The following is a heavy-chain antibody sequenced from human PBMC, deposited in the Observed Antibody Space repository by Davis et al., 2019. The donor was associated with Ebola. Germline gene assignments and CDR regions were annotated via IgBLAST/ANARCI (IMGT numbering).Heavy chain of an antibody. CDR1: GFTFSNYA. V-gene: IGHV3-11*06. D-gene: IGHD4-23*01. J-gene: IGHJ4*02. CDR2: ISSSASYK. CDR3: AQQLGDYGGNALRY. Sequence: GESLKISCAASGFTFSNYAMSWVRQGPGKGPEWVSSISSSASYKNYADSVKGRFTISRDDAKKSLYLQMDSLRAEDTAVYYCAQQLGDYGGNALRYWGQGTLVTVSS.